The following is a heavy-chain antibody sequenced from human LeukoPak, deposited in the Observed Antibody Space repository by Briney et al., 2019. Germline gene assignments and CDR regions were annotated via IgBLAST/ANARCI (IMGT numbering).Heavy chain of an antibody. CDR3: ARAGPWQIDP. D-gene: IGHD3-10*01. J-gene: IGHJ5*02. CDR2: IYYSGTT. V-gene: IGHV4-59*11. Sequence: PSETLSLTCSVSGVSINTRYWTWIRQPPGKGLEWIGHIYYSGTTNYNPSLKSRVTMSVDRSKNYFSLKLKSMTSADTAMYYCARAGPWQIDPWGQGIPVTVSS. CDR1: GVSINTRY.